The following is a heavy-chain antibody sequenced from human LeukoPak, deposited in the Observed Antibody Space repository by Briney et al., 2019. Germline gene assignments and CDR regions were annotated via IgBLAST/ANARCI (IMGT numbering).Heavy chain of an antibody. D-gene: IGHD3-10*01. CDR1: GGTFSSYA. V-gene: IGHV1-69*06. CDR2: IIPIFGTA. Sequence: SVKVSCKASGGTFSSYAISWVRQAPGQGLEWMGGIIPIFGTANYAQKFQGRVTITADKSTSTAYMELSRLRSEDTAVYYCARENYYGSGSGLNWFDPWGQGTLVTVSS. J-gene: IGHJ5*02. CDR3: ARENYYGSGSGLNWFDP.